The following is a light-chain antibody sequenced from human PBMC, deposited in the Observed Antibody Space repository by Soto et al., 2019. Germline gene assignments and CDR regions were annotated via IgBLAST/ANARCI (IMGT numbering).Light chain of an antibody. CDR3: QVWDSSSDHWV. CDR1: NIGSKS. Sequence: SYKLTQPPSVSVTPGKTARITCGGNNIGSKSVHWYQQKPGQAPVLVIYYDSDRPSGIPERFSSSNSGNTATLTISRVEAGDEADYYCQVWDSSSDHWVFGGGTKLTV. J-gene: IGLJ3*02. V-gene: IGLV3-21*04. CDR2: YDS.